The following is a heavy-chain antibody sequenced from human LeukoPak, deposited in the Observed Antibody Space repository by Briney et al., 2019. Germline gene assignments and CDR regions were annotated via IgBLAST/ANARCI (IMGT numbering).Heavy chain of an antibody. CDR3: ARDRRHLVVGGYFDY. CDR2: ISDNGGST. D-gene: IGHD3-22*01. J-gene: IGHJ4*02. V-gene: IGHV3-23*01. Sequence: PGGSLRLSCTASGFTFNGYAMGWVRQAPGKGLEWVSGISDNGGSTYYADSVEGRFTISRDNSKNTLYLQMNSLRVEDTAVYYCARDRRHLVVGGYFDYWGQGTLVTVSS. CDR1: GFTFNGYA.